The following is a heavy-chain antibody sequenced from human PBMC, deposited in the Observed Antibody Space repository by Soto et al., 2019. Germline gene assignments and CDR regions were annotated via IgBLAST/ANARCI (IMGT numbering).Heavy chain of an antibody. J-gene: IGHJ4*02. CDR1: GFTFRSYV. V-gene: IGHV3-33*05. CDR3: ARWGTTGGLDV. D-gene: IGHD3-16*01. Sequence: QVQLVESGGGVVQPGTSLRLSCVGSGFTFRSYVIHWVRQAPGKGLEWVALTSYDGSNNFYGDSVKGRFTISRDNSRNTVELKVDSLRLEVTALYYCARWGTTGGLDVWGQGTLVSVSS. CDR2: TSYDGSNN.